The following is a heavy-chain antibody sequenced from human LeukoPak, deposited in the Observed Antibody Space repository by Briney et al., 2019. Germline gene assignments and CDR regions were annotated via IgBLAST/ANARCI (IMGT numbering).Heavy chain of an antibody. CDR3: TRAGDYGSGSYYPQFFDY. V-gene: IGHV3-49*04. CDR2: IRSKAYGGTT. Sequence: GGSLRHSCTASGFTFGDYAMSWVRQAPGKGLEWVGFIRSKAYGGTTEYAASVKGRFTISRDDSKSIAYLQMNSLKTEDTAVYYCTRAGDYGSGSYYPQFFDYWGQGTLVTVSS. D-gene: IGHD3-10*01. J-gene: IGHJ4*02. CDR1: GFTFGDYA.